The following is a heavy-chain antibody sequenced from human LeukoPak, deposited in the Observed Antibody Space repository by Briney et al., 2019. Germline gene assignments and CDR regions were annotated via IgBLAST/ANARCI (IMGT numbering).Heavy chain of an antibody. CDR1: GGTSSSYT. CDR2: IIPILGIA. J-gene: IGHJ4*02. Sequence: GSSVKVSCKASGGTSSSYTISWVRQAPGQGLEWMGRIIPILGIANYAQKFQGRVTITADKSTSTAYMELSSLRSEDTAVYYCARVYYDSSGYYYVWGQGTLVTVSS. CDR3: ARVYYDSSGYYYV. V-gene: IGHV1-69*02. D-gene: IGHD3-22*01.